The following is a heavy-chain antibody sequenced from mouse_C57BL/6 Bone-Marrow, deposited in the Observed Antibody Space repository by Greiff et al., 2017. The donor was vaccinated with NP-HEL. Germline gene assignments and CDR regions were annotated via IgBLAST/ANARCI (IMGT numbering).Heavy chain of an antibody. Sequence: QIQLQQPGAELVKPGASVKLSCKASGYTFTSYWMQWVKQRPGQGLEWIGEIDPSDSYTNYNQKFKGKGTLTVDTSTSTAYMQLSSMTSEDAAVYYCERGGYYYGSSLDYWGQGTTLTVSS. J-gene: IGHJ2*01. V-gene: IGHV1-50*01. CDR3: ERGGYYYGSSLDY. CDR2: IDPSDSYT. CDR1: GYTFTSYW. D-gene: IGHD1-1*01.